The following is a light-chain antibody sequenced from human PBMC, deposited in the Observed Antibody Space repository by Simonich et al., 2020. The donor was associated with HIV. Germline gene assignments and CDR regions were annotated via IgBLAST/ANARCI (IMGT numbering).Light chain of an antibody. CDR1: QSVTDNY. Sequence: EIVLTQSPGTLSLSPGERATLSCRASQSVTDNYLAWYQQKPGQAPRLLIYGASSRATGIPDRFSGSGSGTDFTLTISRLEPEDFAVYYCQQYGSSPPMVLFGQGTKVEIK. CDR2: GAS. V-gene: IGKV3-20*01. CDR3: QQYGSSPPMVL. J-gene: IGKJ1*01.